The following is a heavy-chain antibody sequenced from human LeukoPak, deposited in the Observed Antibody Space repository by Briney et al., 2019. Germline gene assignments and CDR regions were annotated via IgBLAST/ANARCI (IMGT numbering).Heavy chain of an antibody. V-gene: IGHV3-21*01. J-gene: IGHJ5*02. CDR3: ARESSTFYDFWSQTGFDP. CDR1: GFTFSSYS. Sequence: KPGGSLRLSCAASGFTFSSYSMTWVRQAPGKGLEWVSSISSSSSYIYYADSVKGRFTISRDNAKNSLYLQMNSLRAEDTAVYYCARESSTFYDFWSQTGFDPWGQGTLVTVSS. D-gene: IGHD3-3*01. CDR2: ISSSSSYI.